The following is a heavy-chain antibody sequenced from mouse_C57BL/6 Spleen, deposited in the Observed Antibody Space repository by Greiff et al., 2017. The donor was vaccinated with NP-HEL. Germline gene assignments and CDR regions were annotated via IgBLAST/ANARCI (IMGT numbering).Heavy chain of an antibody. CDR2: INPSSGYT. CDR1: GYTFTSYT. Sequence: QQSGAELARPGASVKMSCKASGYTFTSYTMHWVKQRPGQGLEWIGYINPSSGYTKYNQKFKDKATLTADKSSSTAYMQLSSLTSEDSAVYYCARSLDSSEDYWGQGTTLTVSS. J-gene: IGHJ2*01. D-gene: IGHD3-2*02. V-gene: IGHV1-4*01. CDR3: ARSLDSSEDY.